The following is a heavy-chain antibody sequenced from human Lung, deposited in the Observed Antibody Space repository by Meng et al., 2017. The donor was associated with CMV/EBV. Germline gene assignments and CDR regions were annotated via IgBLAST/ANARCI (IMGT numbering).Heavy chain of an antibody. CDR2: IYSDGIST. V-gene: IGHV3-74*01. J-gene: IGHJ3*02. CDR3: AREPGRGAFDI. D-gene: IGHD3-10*01. CDR1: GININTYW. Sequence: LXXAVSGININTYWMHWVRQDPGKGLVWLSRIYSDGISTRYADSVKGRFTISRDNTKNTLYLQMNGLRAEDTAVYYCAREPGRGAFDIWGQGTLVTVSS.